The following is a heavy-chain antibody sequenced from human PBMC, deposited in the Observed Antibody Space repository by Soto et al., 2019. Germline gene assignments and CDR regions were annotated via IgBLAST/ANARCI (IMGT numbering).Heavy chain of an antibody. CDR2: ISISGGTI. J-gene: IGHJ4*02. CDR3: ARERARVFDS. CDR1: GFTFSDYY. Sequence: QVQLVESGGGLVKPGGSLRLSCAASGFTFSDYYMSWIRQAPGKGLEWLSYISISGGTIYYADSVKGRFSISRDNAKNSLYLQLSSLRAEDPAVYFCARERARVFDSWGQGTLVTVSS. V-gene: IGHV3-11*01.